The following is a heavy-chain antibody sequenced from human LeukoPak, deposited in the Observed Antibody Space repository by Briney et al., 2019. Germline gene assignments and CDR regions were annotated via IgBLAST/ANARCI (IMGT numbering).Heavy chain of an antibody. J-gene: IGHJ5*02. CDR1: GYTFTSYD. CDR2: MNPNSGNT. Sequence: ASVKVSCKASGYTFTSYDINWVRQATGQGLEWRGWMNPNSGNTGYAQKFQGRVTMTRNTSITTAYMELSSLRSEDTAVYYCARNRMVRGVISWFDPWGQGTLVTVSS. CDR3: ARNRMVRGVISWFDP. D-gene: IGHD3-10*01. V-gene: IGHV1-8*01.